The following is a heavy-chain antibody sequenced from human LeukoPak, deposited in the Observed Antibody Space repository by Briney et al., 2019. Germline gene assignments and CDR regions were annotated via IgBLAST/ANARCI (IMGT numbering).Heavy chain of an antibody. V-gene: IGHV4-39*01. J-gene: IGHJ5*02. CDR2: IYNSGKT. Sequence: SETLSLTCTVSGGSLSSGSYYCGWIRQPPGKGLEWIGNIYNSGKTDYNPSLKSRVSISVDTSKNQFSPKLTSVTATDTAVFCCARLLRGGNSGYWFDPWGQGTLLTVSS. D-gene: IGHD4-23*01. CDR3: ARLLRGGNSGYWFDP. CDR1: GGSLSSGSYY.